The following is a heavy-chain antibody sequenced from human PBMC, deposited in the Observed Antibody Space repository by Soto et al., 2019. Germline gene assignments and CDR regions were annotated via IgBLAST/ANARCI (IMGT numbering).Heavy chain of an antibody. Sequence: QVQLQESGSGLVKPSQTLSLTCAVSGGSISTGGYSWSWIRQPPGKGLEWIGYIYHRGSTYYNPSLKSRVTISVDTSKNPFSLKLSSVTAADTAVYYCAREAVYYFDYWGQGTLVTVSS. D-gene: IGHD6-19*01. J-gene: IGHJ4*02. CDR2: IYHRGST. V-gene: IGHV4-30-2*01. CDR1: GGSISTGGYS. CDR3: AREAVYYFDY.